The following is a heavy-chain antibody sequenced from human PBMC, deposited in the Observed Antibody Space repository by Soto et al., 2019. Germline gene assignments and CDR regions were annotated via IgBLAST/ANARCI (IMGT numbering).Heavy chain of an antibody. V-gene: IGHV3-30-3*01. D-gene: IGHD5-12*01. CDR1: GFTFSSYA. CDR3: AREPETYDAHYYFYY. J-gene: IGHJ4*02. Sequence: QVQLVESGGGVVQPGRSLRLSCAASGFTFSSYAMHWVRQAPGKGLEWVAVISYDGSNKYYADSVKGRFTISRDNSKNTLYLQMNSLRAADTAVYYCAREPETYDAHYYFYYWGQGTLVTVSA. CDR2: ISYDGSNK.